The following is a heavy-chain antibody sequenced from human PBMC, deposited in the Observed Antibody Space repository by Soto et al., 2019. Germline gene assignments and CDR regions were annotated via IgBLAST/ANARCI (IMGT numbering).Heavy chain of an antibody. CDR3: AKDEMGVRILGELSLANWYFDL. Sequence: ESGGGVVQPGRSLRLSCAASGFTFSSYGMHWVRQAPGKGLEWVAVISYDGSNKYYADSVKGRFTISRDNSKNTLYLQMNSLRAEDTAVYYCAKDEMGVRILGELSLANWYFDLWGRGTLVTVSS. J-gene: IGHJ2*01. V-gene: IGHV3-30*18. CDR1: GFTFSSYG. D-gene: IGHD3-16*02. CDR2: ISYDGSNK.